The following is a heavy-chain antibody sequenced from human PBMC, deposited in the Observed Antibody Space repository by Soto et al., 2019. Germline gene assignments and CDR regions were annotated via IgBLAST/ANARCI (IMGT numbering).Heavy chain of an antibody. CDR2: ISAYDGYT. CDR1: GYTFTSYG. CDR3: ARGGFYDSSGARNYDYYGMNV. Sequence: QVQLVQSGAEVKKPGASVKVSCKASGYTFTSYGINWVRQAPGQGLEWLGWISAYDGYTNYAQILQNRVSMTTDTSTKTAYMELRSLRSHDTAMYYCARGGFYDSSGARNYDYYGMNVWGQGTTVTVPS. J-gene: IGHJ6*02. D-gene: IGHD3-22*01. V-gene: IGHV1-18*01.